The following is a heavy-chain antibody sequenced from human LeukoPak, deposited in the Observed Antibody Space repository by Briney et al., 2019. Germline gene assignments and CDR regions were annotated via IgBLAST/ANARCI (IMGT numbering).Heavy chain of an antibody. CDR2: ISWDGGST. CDR3: AKGHCSGGSCYSSSDY. J-gene: IGHJ4*02. CDR1: GFTFDDYA. Sequence: GGSLRLSCAASGFTFDDYAMHWVRQAPGKGLEWVSLISWDGGSTYYPDSVKGRFTISRDNSKNSLYLQMNSLRAEDTALYYCAKGHCSGGSCYSSSDYWGQGTLVTVSS. D-gene: IGHD2-15*01. V-gene: IGHV3-43D*03.